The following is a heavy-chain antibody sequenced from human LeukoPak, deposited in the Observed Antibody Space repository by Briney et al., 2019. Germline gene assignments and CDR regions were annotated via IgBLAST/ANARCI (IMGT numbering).Heavy chain of an antibody. CDR3: ARALYDSSGYLALWRY. J-gene: IGHJ4*02. CDR1: GYTFTGYH. CDR2: INPNSGGT. V-gene: IGHV1-2*02. D-gene: IGHD3-22*01. Sequence: GASVKVSCKASGYTFTGYHMHWVRQAPGQGLEWMGWINPNSGGTNYAQKFQGRVTMTRDTSISTAYMELSRLRSDDTAVYYCARALYDSSGYLALWRYWGQGTLVTVSS.